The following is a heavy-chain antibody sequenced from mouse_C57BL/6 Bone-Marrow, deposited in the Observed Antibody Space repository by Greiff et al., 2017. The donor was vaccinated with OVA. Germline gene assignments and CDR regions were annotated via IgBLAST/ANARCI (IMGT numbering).Heavy chain of an antibody. CDR1: GYSITSGYY. J-gene: IGHJ1*03. V-gene: IGHV3-6*01. CDR3: ASGYGSSWYFDV. CDR2: ISYDGSN. Sequence: ESGPGLVKPSQSLSLTCSVTGYSITSGYYWNWIRQFPGNKLEWMGYISYDGSNNYNPSLKNRISITRDTSKNQFFLKLNSVTTEDTATYYCASGYGSSWYFDVWGTGTTVTVSS. D-gene: IGHD1-1*01.